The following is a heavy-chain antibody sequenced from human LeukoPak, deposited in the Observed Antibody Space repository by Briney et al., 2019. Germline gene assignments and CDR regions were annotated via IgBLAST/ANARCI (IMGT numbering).Heavy chain of an antibody. CDR1: GFTFSSYW. J-gene: IGHJ3*02. CDR2: IKQDGSEK. V-gene: IGHV3-7*01. CDR3: ARQSLAVAGKLSAFDI. D-gene: IGHD6-19*01. Sequence: GGSLRLSCAASGFTFSSYWMSRVRQAPGKGLEWVANIKQDGSEKYYVDSVKGRFTISRDNAKNSLYLQMNSLRAEDTAVYYCARQSLAVAGKLSAFDIWGQGTMVTVSS.